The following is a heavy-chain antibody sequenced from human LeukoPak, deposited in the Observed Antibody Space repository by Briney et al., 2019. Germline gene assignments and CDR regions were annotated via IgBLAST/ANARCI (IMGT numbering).Heavy chain of an antibody. CDR2: ISGSGGST. D-gene: IGHD1-14*01. J-gene: IGHJ4*02. V-gene: IGHV3-23*01. Sequence: GGSLRLSCAASRFTFSTYAMSWVRQAPGKGLEWVSGISGSGGSTYYADSVKGRFTISRDNSKNTLYLQMNSLRVEDTAVYYCARDRGRNSFDYWGQGTLVSVSS. CDR3: ARDRGRNSFDY. CDR1: RFTFSTYA.